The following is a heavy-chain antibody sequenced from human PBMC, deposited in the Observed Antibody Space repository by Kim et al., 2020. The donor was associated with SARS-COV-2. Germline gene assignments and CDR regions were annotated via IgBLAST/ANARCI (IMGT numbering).Heavy chain of an antibody. CDR3: ARDPYYDFWSGYYSTPILPYYYGMDV. D-gene: IGHD3-3*01. V-gene: IGHV1-18*01. CDR2: ISSYNGNT. CDR1: GYTFTSYG. Sequence: ASVKVSCKASGYTFTSYGISWVRQAPGQGLEWMGWISSYNGNTNYAQKLQGRVTMTTDTSTSTAYMELRSLRSDDTAVYYCARDPYYDFWSGYYSTPILPYYYGMDVWGQGTTVTVSS. J-gene: IGHJ6*02.